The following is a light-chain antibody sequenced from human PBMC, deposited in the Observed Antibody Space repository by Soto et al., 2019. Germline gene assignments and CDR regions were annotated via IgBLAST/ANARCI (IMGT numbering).Light chain of an antibody. CDR3: LQHNSYPRT. Sequence: DIQMTQSPSTLSASEGDRVTISCRASQSVSIWLAWYQQKPGRAPKCLIYAASSLHSGVPSRFSGSGSGTEFTLKISSLQPEDFATYYCLQHNSYPRTFGQGTKVDIK. V-gene: IGKV1-17*01. CDR2: AAS. J-gene: IGKJ1*01. CDR1: QSVSIW.